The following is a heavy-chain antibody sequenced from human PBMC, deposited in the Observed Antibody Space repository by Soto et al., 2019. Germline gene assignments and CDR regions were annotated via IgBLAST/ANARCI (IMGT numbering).Heavy chain of an antibody. CDR3: ARERDSSSSHIDY. J-gene: IGHJ4*02. Sequence: TLSLTCTVSGGSISSGGYYWSGIRHHPVKGLEWIGYIYYSGSTYYNQSLKSRVTISVDTSKNQFSLKLSSVTAADTAVYYCARERDSSSSHIDYWGQGTLVTVSS. D-gene: IGHD6-13*01. CDR2: IYYSGST. CDR1: GGSISSGGYY. V-gene: IGHV4-31*03.